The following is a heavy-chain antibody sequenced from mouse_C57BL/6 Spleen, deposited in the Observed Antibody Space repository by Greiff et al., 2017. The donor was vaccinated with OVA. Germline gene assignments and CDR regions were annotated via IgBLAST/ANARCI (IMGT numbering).Heavy chain of an antibody. V-gene: IGHV5-17*01. CDR1: GFTFSDYG. CDR3: ARAGTDLAWFAY. Sequence: EVQGVESGGGLVKPGGSLKLSCAASGFTFSDYGMHWVRQAPEKGLEWVAYISSGSSTIYYADTVKGRFTISRDNAKNTLFLQMTSLRSEDTAMYYCARAGTDLAWFAYWGQGTLVTVSA. J-gene: IGHJ3*01. CDR2: ISSGSSTI. D-gene: IGHD4-1*01.